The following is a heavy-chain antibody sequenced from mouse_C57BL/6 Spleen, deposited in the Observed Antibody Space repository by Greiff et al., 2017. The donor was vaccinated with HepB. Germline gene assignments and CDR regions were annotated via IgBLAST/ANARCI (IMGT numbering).Heavy chain of an antibody. Sequence: VQLQQSGAELVKPGASVKISCKASGYAFSSYWMNWVKQRPGKGLEWIGHIYPGDGDTNYNGKFKGKATLTADKSSSTAYMQLSSLTSEDSAVYFCASPSYSRGAMDYWGQGTSVTVSS. D-gene: IGHD2-10*01. V-gene: IGHV1-80*01. CDR3: ASPSYSRGAMDY. J-gene: IGHJ4*01. CDR1: GYAFSSYW. CDR2: IYPGDGDT.